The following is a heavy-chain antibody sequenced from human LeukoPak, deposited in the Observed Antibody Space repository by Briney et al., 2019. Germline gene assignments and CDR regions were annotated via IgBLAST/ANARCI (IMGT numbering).Heavy chain of an antibody. V-gene: IGHV3-21*05. D-gene: IGHD5-24*01. Sequence: GRSLRLSCAASGFTFSAYSMNWVRQAPGKGREWVSYIGISSGNTKYADSVKGRFTISGDKAKNSLYLQMNSLRVEDTAVYYCARDYKYAFDNWGQGTLVTVSS. CDR1: GFTFSAYS. CDR3: ARDYKYAFDN. J-gene: IGHJ4*02. CDR2: IGISSGNT.